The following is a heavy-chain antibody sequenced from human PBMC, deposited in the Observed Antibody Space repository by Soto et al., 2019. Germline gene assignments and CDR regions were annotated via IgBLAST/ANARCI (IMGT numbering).Heavy chain of an antibody. Sequence: EVQLLESGGGLVQPGGSLRLSCAASGFTFSSYAMSWVRQAPGKGLEWVSAISGSGGSTYYADSVKGRFTISRDNSKNTLYLQMNSLRAEDTAVYYCAKWMIGQQLVRRTGFDYWGQGTLVTVSS. V-gene: IGHV3-23*01. CDR1: GFTFSSYA. CDR3: AKWMIGQQLVRRTGFDY. D-gene: IGHD6-13*01. J-gene: IGHJ4*02. CDR2: ISGSGGST.